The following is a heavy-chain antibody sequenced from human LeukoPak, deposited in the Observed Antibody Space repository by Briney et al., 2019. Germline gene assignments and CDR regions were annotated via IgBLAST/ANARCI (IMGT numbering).Heavy chain of an antibody. CDR2: INWSGGST. CDR3: VRAPITSPFYFDH. V-gene: IGHV3-20*04. D-gene: IGHD2-2*01. J-gene: IGHJ4*02. Sequence: PGGSLRLSCSASGFGFGDHGMSWVRQVPGKGLEWVSGINWSGGSTGYADPVRGRFTISRDNAKNSLYLQMDSLTAEDTALYYCVRAPITSPFYFDHWGQGTLVTVSS. CDR1: GFGFGDHG.